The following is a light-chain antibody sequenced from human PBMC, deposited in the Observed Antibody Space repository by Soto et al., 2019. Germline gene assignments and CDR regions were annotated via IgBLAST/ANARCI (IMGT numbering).Light chain of an antibody. Sequence: EIVLTQSPGTLSLSPGEGATLSCRASQSVSSTYLAWYQQKPGQAPRLLIYGASFRATGIPDRFSGSGSGTDFTLTISRLEPEDFAVYYCQQRLHWPITFGQGTRLEIK. CDR3: QQRLHWPIT. CDR1: QSVSSTY. CDR2: GAS. J-gene: IGKJ5*01. V-gene: IGKV3D-20*02.